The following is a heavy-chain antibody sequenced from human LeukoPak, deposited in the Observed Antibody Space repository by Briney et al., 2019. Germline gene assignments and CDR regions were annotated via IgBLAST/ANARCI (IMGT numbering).Heavy chain of an antibody. D-gene: IGHD1-26*01. CDR1: GFTFSSYS. CDR3: ARGGRAGWSGTYEDSFDV. V-gene: IGHV3-48*01. CDR2: ISSSSSTI. Sequence: PGGSLRLSCAASGFTFSSYSMNWVRQAPGKGLEWVSYISSSSSTIYYADSVKGRFTISRDNYKNTLYLQMNSLRADDTAVYYCARGGRAGWSGTYEDSFDVWGQGTMVTVSS. J-gene: IGHJ3*01.